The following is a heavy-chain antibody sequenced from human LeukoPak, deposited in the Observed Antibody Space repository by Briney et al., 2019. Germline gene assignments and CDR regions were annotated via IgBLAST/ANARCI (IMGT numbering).Heavy chain of an antibody. Sequence: GRSLRLSCAASGFTFSSYGMHWVRQAPGKGLEWVAVISYDGSNKYYADSVKGRFTISRDNSKNTLYLQMNSLRAEDTAVYYCARDFRHYDFWSGYPDYWGQGTLVAVSS. CDR3: ARDFRHYDFWSGYPDY. J-gene: IGHJ4*02. D-gene: IGHD3-3*01. CDR1: GFTFSSYG. CDR2: ISYDGSNK. V-gene: IGHV3-30*03.